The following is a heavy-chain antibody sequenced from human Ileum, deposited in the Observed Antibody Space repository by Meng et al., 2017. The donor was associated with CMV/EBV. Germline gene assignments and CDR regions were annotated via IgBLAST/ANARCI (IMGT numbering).Heavy chain of an antibody. Sequence: QVQLRGTGTRLVKPSETLARTCTVSGESMSSCCGSWIRQPPGKGLEWIGYMCYHGDTNYNPSLKSRVTISGDTSKNQFSLKLSSVTAADTAVYYCALRGSAAGTFQYWGQGTLVTVSS. CDR2: MCYHGDT. CDR1: GESMSSCC. CDR3: ALRGSAAGTFQY. D-gene: IGHD6-13*01. J-gene: IGHJ1*01. V-gene: IGHV4-59*01.